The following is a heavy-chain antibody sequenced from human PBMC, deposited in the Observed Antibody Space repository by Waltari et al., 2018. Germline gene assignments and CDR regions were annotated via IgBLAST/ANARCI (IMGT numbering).Heavy chain of an antibody. CDR1: GESFRGYY. V-gene: IGHV4-34*01. Sequence: QVQLQQWGAGLLKPSETLSLTCEVYGESFRGYYWNWVRQPPGKGLEWIGKINHRGTTNYNPSLKSRVTISIDTSNNQFSLTLSSVTAADTAVYYCARSLDYWGQGTLVTVSS. CDR2: INHRGTT. J-gene: IGHJ4*01. CDR3: ARSLDY.